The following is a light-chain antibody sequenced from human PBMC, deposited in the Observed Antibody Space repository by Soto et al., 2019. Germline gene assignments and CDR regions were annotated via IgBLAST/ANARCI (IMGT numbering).Light chain of an antibody. V-gene: IGKV1-5*03. CDR3: QQYNSYSRT. J-gene: IGKJ1*01. CDR1: QSISSW. Sequence: DIQMTQSPSTLSASVGDRVTITCRASQSISSWLAWYQQKPGKAPKLLIYKASSLESGVPSRFSGSGSGTELTLTISSLQADDFSTYYCQQYNSYSRTVGQGTKVEIK. CDR2: KAS.